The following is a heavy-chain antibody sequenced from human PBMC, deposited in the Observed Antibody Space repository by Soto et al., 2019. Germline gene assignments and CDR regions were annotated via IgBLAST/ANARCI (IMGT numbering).Heavy chain of an antibody. CDR3: VRDRGWFAFDN. J-gene: IGHJ3*02. V-gene: IGHV3-74*01. CDR2: INSEGSGT. CDR1: GFTFSSYW. Sequence: GGSLRLSCAASGFTFSSYWMHWVRQAPGKGLVWVSRINSEGSGTTYGDSVRGRFTISRDNAKNTLFLEMNSLRVDDTAIYYCVRDRGWFAFDNWGRGTLVTVSS. D-gene: IGHD3-10*01.